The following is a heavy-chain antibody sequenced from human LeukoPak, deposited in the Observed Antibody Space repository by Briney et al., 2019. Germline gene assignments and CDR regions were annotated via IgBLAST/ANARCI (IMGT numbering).Heavy chain of an antibody. CDR2: ISGSGGST. CDR1: GFTFSSYA. V-gene: IGHV3-23*01. Sequence: PGGSLRLSCAASGFTFSSYAMSWVRQAPGKGLEWASAISGSGGSTYYADSVKGRFTISRDNSKNTLYLQMNSLRAEDTAVYYCAKDPSFSYYTPFDYWGQGTLVTVSS. D-gene: IGHD3-22*01. J-gene: IGHJ4*02. CDR3: AKDPSFSYYTPFDY.